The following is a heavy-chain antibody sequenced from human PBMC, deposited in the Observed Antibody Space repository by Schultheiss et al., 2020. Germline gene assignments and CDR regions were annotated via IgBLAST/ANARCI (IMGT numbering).Heavy chain of an antibody. D-gene: IGHD1-14*01. V-gene: IGHV3-30-3*01. CDR3: ARCMTACLPGYYYYYGMDV. J-gene: IGHJ6*02. CDR1: GFTFSSYW. Sequence: GESLKISCAASGFTFSSYWMSWVRQAPGKGLEWVAVISYDGSNKYYADSVKGRFTISRDNSKNTLYLQMNSLRAEDTAVYYCARCMTACLPGYYYYYGMDVWGQGTTVTVSS. CDR2: ISYDGSNK.